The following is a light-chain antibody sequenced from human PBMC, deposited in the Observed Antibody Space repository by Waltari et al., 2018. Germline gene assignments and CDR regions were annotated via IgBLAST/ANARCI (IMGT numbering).Light chain of an antibody. CDR3: AAWDDSLNGRV. CDR1: SSHLGSTT. Sequence: QSVLTQPPSASGTPGQRVTISCSGSSSHLGSTTVNWSQQLPGTAPKLLIYSNNQRPSGVPDRFSGSKSGTSASLAISGLQSEDEADYYCAAWDDSLNGRVFGGGTKLTVL. V-gene: IGLV1-44*01. J-gene: IGLJ3*02. CDR2: SNN.